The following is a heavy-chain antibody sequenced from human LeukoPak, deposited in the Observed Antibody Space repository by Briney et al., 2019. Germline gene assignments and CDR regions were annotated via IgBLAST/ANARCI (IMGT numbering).Heavy chain of an antibody. J-gene: IGHJ3*02. V-gene: IGHV3-48*01. CDR2: ISSSSGTI. CDR3: AREGHCSTTSCALDAIEI. Sequence: GGSLRLSCATSGFTFSSYSMNWVRQAPGKGLEWVSYISSSSGTIYYADSVKGRFTISRDNAKNSLSLQMNSLRAEDTAVYYCAREGHCSTTSCALDAIEIWGQGALVAVSS. D-gene: IGHD2-2*01. CDR1: GFTFSSYS.